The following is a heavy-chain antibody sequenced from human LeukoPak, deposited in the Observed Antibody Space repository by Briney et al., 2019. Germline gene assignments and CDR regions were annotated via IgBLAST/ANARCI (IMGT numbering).Heavy chain of an antibody. Sequence: GGSLRLSCAASGFTFSSYGMHWVRQAPGKGLEWVAVIWNDGSNKYYADSVKGRFTISRDDSKNTLYLQMNSLRAEDTAVYYCAAHHGELGYFDYWGQGTLVTVSS. D-gene: IGHD1-26*01. V-gene: IGHV3-33*01. CDR1: GFTFSSYG. CDR2: IWNDGSNK. J-gene: IGHJ4*02. CDR3: AAHHGELGYFDY.